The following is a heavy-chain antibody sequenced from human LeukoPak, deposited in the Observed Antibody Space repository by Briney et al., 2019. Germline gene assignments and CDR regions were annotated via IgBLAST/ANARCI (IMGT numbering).Heavy chain of an antibody. J-gene: IGHJ4*02. CDR2: ISSSSSYI. Sequence: GGSLRLSCAASGFTFGSYSMNWVRQAPGKGLGWVSSISSSSSYIYYADSVKGRFTISRDNAKNSLYLQMNSLRAEDTAVYYCARDRTRGIGGPFDYWGQGTLVTVSS. CDR3: ARDRTRGIGGPFDY. V-gene: IGHV3-21*01. D-gene: IGHD2-15*01. CDR1: GFTFGSYS.